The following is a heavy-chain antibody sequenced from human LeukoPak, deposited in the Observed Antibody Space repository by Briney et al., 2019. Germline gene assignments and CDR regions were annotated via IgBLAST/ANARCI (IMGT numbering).Heavy chain of an antibody. Sequence: TGGSLRLSCTASGFTFGDYAMSWFRQAPGKGLEWVGFIRSKAYGGTTEYAASVKGRFTISRDDSKSIAYLQMNSLKTEDTAVYYCTRDNGVPGIAAASSDAFDIWGQGTMVTVSS. CDR2: IRSKAYGGTT. D-gene: IGHD6-13*01. J-gene: IGHJ3*02. CDR1: GFTFGDYA. CDR3: TRDNGVPGIAAASSDAFDI. V-gene: IGHV3-49*03.